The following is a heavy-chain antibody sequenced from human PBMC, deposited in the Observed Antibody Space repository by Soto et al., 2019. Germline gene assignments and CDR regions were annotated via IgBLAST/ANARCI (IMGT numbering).Heavy chain of an antibody. V-gene: IGHV3-23*01. J-gene: IGHJ3*02. CDR1: GFTFSSYT. D-gene: IGHD3-16*01. CDR3: AKFVGGDDAFDI. CDR2: VSGSGGST. Sequence: GGSLRLSCAASGFTFSSYTMSWVRQAPGKGLEWVSAVSGSGGSTYYADSVKGRFTISRDNSKNTLYLQMNSLRAEDTAVYYCAKFVGGDDAFDIWGQGTMVTVSS.